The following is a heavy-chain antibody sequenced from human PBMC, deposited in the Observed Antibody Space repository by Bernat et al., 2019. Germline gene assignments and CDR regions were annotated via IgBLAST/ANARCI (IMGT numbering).Heavy chain of an antibody. D-gene: IGHD6-19*01. CDR1: GYSFTSYW. V-gene: IGHV5-51*01. CDR3: ARLGIAVAGSANAGAFDI. J-gene: IGHJ3*02. CDR2: IYPGDSDT. Sequence: EVQLVQSGAEVKKPGESLKISCKGSGYSFTSYWIGWVRQMPGKGLEWMGIIYPGDSDTRYSSSFQGQVTISADKSISTAYLQWSSLKASDTAMYYCARLGIAVAGSANAGAFDIWGQGTMVTVSS.